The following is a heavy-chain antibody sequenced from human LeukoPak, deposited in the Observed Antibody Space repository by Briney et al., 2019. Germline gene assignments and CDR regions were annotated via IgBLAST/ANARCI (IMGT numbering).Heavy chain of an antibody. CDR1: GFTVSSNY. V-gene: IGHV3-53*01. Sequence: GGSLRLSCAASGFTVSSNYMSWVRQAPGKGLEWASVIYSGGSTYYADSVKGRFTISRDNSKNTLYLQMNSLRAEDTAVYYCARASRNSLFDYWGQGTLVTVSS. CDR3: ARASRNSLFDY. D-gene: IGHD2-21*01. CDR2: IYSGGST. J-gene: IGHJ4*02.